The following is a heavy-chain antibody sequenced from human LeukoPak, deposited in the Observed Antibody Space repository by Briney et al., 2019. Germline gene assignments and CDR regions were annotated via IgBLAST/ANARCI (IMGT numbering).Heavy chain of an antibody. Sequence: GGSLRLSCAASGFTFSTYWMNWVRQAPGKGLEWVANIKQDGNEKYYVDSVKGRFTISRDNAKNSLYLQMNSLRAEDTAIYYCARDAFFWAFDYWGQGTLVTVSS. CDR2: IKQDGNEK. CDR1: GFTFSTYW. V-gene: IGHV3-7*03. CDR3: ARDAFFWAFDY. D-gene: IGHD3-3*01. J-gene: IGHJ4*02.